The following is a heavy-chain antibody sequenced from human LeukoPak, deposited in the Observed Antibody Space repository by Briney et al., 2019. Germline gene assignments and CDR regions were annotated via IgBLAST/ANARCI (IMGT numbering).Heavy chain of an antibody. CDR2: ISISGGGT. D-gene: IGHD2-15*01. V-gene: IGHV3-23*01. CDR1: GFTFSSHS. J-gene: IGHJ4*02. CDR3: AKAQCSGGSCYFFDS. Sequence: GGSLRLSCAASGFTFSSHSMNWVRQAPGKGLEWVSGISISGGGTYYADSVKGRFTISRDNSNNKVYLQMNSLRAEDTAVYYCAKAQCSGGSCYFFDSWGQGTLVTVSS.